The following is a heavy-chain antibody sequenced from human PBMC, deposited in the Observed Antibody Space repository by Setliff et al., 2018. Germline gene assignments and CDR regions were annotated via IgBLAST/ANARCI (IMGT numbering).Heavy chain of an antibody. J-gene: IGHJ4*02. CDR2: MNPNSGNT. V-gene: IGHV1-8*03. D-gene: IGHD3-3*01. Sequence: GASVKVSCKASGYTFTSYDINWVRQATGQGLEWMGWMNPNSGNTGYAQKFQGRVTITRNTSISTAYMELCSLRSEDTAVYYCARRGLGYDFWSGYYTMYYFDYWGQGTLVTVSS. CDR3: ARRGLGYDFWSGYYTMYYFDY. CDR1: GYTFTSYD.